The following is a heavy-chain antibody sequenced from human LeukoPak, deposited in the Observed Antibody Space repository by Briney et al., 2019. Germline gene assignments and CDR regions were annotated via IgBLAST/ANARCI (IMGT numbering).Heavy chain of an antibody. CDR2: IYYSGST. V-gene: IGHV4-59*08. D-gene: IGHD3-22*01. J-gene: IGHJ4*02. Sequence: SGTLSLTCTVSGGSISSYYWSWIRQPPGKGLEWIGYIYYSGSTNYNPSLKSRVTISVDTSKNQFSLKLSSVTAADTAVYYCARLWDSSGYLSRWGQGTLVT. CDR1: GGSISSYY. CDR3: ARLWDSSGYLSR.